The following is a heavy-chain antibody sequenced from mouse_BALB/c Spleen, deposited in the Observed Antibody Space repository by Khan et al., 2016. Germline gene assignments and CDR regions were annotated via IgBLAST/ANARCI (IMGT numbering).Heavy chain of an antibody. CDR1: GFNIKDTY. Sequence: VQLQQPGAELVKPGASVKLSCAASGFNIKDTYMNWVKQRPEQGLEWIGRIDPVNGETKYDPKFQGKATITADTSSNTAYLQLSSLTSEDTAVYCCIRRDYYGNQFAYWGQGTLVTVSA. CDR3: IRRDYYGNQFAY. V-gene: IGHV14-3*02. D-gene: IGHD2-1*01. CDR2: IDPVNGET. J-gene: IGHJ3*01.